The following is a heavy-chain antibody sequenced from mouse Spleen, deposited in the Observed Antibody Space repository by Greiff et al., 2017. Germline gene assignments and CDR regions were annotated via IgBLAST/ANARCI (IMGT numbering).Heavy chain of an antibody. CDR3: ARDRITTVVAPDY. V-gene: IGHV5-6-4*01. D-gene: IGHD1-1*01. J-gene: IGHJ2*01. CDR1: GFTFSSYT. Sequence: EVKLMESGGGLVKPGGSLKLSCAASGFTFSSYTMSWVRQTPAKRLEWVATISSGGGNTYYPDSVKGRFTISRDNAKNNLYLQMSHLKSEDTAMYYCARDRITTVVAPDYWGQGTTLTVSS. CDR2: ISSGGGNT.